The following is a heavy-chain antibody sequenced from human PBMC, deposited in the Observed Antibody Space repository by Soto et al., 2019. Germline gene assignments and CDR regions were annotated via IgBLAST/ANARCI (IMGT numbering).Heavy chain of an antibody. CDR1: GFTFDDYA. D-gene: IGHD4-17*01. CDR2: ISWNSGNL. J-gene: IGHJ4*02. V-gene: IGHV3-9*01. Sequence: EVQLVESGGGLVQPGRSLRLSCAASGFTFDDYAMHWVRQGPGKGLEWVSSISWNSGNLGYADSVKGRFTISRDNAKNSLYLQMNSLRGEDTALNYCANGASTTMLASNDYWGQGTLVTVSS. CDR3: ANGASTTMLASNDY.